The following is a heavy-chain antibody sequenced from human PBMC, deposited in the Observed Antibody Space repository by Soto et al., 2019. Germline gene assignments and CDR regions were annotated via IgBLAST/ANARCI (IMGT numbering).Heavy chain of an antibody. Sequence: EVQLLESGGGLVQPGGSLRLSCAASGFIFSSSAMTWVRQAPGKGLEWVSGLSAGGTATYYADSVKGRFTISRDNSKNTLYLQVNSLRVEDTALYYWAGVVGGSSYAYLPAGWGQGTLVTVPS. CDR2: LSAGGTAT. V-gene: IGHV3-23*01. CDR1: GFIFSSSA. D-gene: IGHD5-18*01. CDR3: AGVVGGSSYAYLPAG. J-gene: IGHJ4*02.